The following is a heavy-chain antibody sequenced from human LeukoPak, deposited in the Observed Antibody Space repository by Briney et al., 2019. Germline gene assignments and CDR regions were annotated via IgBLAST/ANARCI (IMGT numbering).Heavy chain of an antibody. CDR1: GGSISSYY. CDR2: IYYSGST. J-gene: IGHJ4*02. CDR3: ARYYDFLPGLDY. D-gene: IGHD3-9*01. Sequence: SETLSLTCTVSGGSISSYYCSWGRQPPRGGVGWIGFIYYSGSTHYNPSLTSRVTISVDTSTNQFSLKLSSVTAADTAVYYCARYYDFLPGLDYWGQGTLVTVSS. V-gene: IGHV4-59*08.